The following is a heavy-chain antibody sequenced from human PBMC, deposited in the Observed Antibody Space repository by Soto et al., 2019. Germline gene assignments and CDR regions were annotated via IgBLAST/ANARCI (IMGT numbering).Heavy chain of an antibody. CDR1: GGSISSYY. D-gene: IGHD2-15*01. V-gene: IGHV4-4*07. CDR3: ARDYCSGGSCYFDY. J-gene: IGHJ4*02. Sequence: PSETLSLTCTVSGGSISSYYWSWIRQPAGKGLEWIGRIYTSGSTNYNPSLKSRVTMSVDTSKNQFSLKLSPVTAADTAVYYCARDYCSGGSCYFDYWGQGTLVTVSS. CDR2: IYTSGST.